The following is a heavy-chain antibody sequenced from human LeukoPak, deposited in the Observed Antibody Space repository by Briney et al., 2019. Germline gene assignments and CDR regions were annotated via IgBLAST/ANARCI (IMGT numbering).Heavy chain of an antibody. V-gene: IGHV4-39*07. CDR3: ARVQLYLGFAFDI. CDR2: IHYSGST. CDR1: GGSISSSSYY. Sequence: SETLSLTCTVSGGSISSSSYYWGWIRQPPGKGLEWIGSIHYSGSTYYNPSLKSRVTISVDTSKNQFSLKLSSVTAADTAVYYCARVQLYLGFAFDIWGQGTMVTVSS. J-gene: IGHJ3*02. D-gene: IGHD2-2*01.